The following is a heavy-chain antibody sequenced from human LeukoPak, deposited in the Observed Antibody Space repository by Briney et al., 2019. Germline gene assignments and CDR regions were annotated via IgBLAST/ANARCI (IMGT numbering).Heavy chain of an antibody. CDR3: ARGVLWLDTAMVTAWFDP. V-gene: IGHV4-59*01. D-gene: IGHD5-18*01. Sequence: SETLSLTCTVSGGSISSYYWSWIRQPPGKGLEWIGYIYYSGSTNYNPSLKSRVTISVDTSKNQFSLKLSSVTAADTAVYYCARGVLWLDTAMVTAWFDPWGQGTLVTVSS. CDR2: IYYSGST. CDR1: GGSISSYY. J-gene: IGHJ5*02.